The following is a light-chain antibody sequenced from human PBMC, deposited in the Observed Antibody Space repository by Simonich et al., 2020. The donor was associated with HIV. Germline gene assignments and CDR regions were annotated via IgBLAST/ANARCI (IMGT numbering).Light chain of an antibody. J-gene: IGKJ4*01. CDR2: WAS. CDR3: QQYYSTPLT. CDR1: QSVLYSSNNKDF. V-gene: IGKV4-1*01. Sequence: DIVMTQSPDSLAVSLGERATINCKSSQSVLYSSNNKDFLAWYQQKPGQPPKLLIDWASTREAGVPDRCSGSGSGTDFTLTSSSLQAEDVAVYYCQQYYSTPLTFGGGTKVEIK.